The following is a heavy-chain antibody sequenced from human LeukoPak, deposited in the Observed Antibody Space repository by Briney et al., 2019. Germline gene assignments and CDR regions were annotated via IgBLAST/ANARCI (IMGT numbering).Heavy chain of an antibody. CDR3: AADPAYYYDSSGPDY. D-gene: IGHD3-22*01. CDR1: GFTFTSSA. Sequence: GTSVKVSCKASGFTFTSSAAQWVRQARGQRLEWIGWIVVGSGNTNYAQKFQERVTITRDMSTSTAYMELSSLRSEDTAVYYCAADPAYYYDSSGPDYWGQGTLVTVSS. CDR2: IVVGSGNT. J-gene: IGHJ4*02. V-gene: IGHV1-58*01.